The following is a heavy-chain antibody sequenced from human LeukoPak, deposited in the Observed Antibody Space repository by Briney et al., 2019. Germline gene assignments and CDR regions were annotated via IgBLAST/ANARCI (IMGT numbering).Heavy chain of an antibody. CDR1: GFTFSSYE. J-gene: IGHJ4*02. V-gene: IGHV3-48*03. CDR3: AREIAAAPAD. D-gene: IGHD6-13*01. Sequence: TGGSLRLSCAASGFTFSSYEMNWVRQAPGKGLEWVSYISSSGSTIYYADSVKGRFTISRDNAKNSLYLQMNSLRAEDTAVYYCAREIAAAPADWGQGTLVTVSS. CDR2: ISSSGSTI.